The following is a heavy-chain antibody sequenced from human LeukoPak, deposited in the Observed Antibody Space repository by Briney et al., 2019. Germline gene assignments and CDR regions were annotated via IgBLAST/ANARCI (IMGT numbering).Heavy chain of an antibody. Sequence: GESLKISCKGSGYSFTSYWIGWVRQMPGKGLEWMGIIYPGDSDTRYSPSFQGQVTISADKSISTAYLQWSSLKVSDTAMYYCAISPESSSGMPHAFDIWGQGTMVTVSS. CDR3: AISPESSSGMPHAFDI. V-gene: IGHV5-51*01. CDR2: IYPGDSDT. CDR1: GYSFTSYW. J-gene: IGHJ3*02. D-gene: IGHD6-6*01.